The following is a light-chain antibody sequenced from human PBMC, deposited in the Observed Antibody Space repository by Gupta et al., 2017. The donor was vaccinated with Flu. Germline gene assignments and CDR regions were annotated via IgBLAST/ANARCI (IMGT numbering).Light chain of an antibody. Sequence: SITISCTGTRSDIGDYKYVSCYQQDPGKAPKLIIYEVSNRPSRVSSRFSGSKSGNTASLTISGRQAEDEADYFCSSYATTDTLVFGSGTTVTV. J-gene: IGLJ1*01. CDR2: EVS. CDR1: RSDIGDYKY. V-gene: IGLV2-14*01. CDR3: SSYATTDTLV.